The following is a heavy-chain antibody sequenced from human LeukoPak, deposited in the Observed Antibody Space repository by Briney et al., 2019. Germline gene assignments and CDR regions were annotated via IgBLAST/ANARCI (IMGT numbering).Heavy chain of an antibody. CDR1: GNTFTRYY. Sequence: GASVKVSCKASGNTFTRYYMHWVRQAPGQGLEWTGIINPSGGSTSYAQKFQGRVAMTRDMSTSTVYMELSSLRSEDTAVYYCARAHQSQFDYYYYYMDVWGKGTTVTVSS. CDR2: INPSGGST. J-gene: IGHJ6*03. V-gene: IGHV1-46*01. D-gene: IGHD2-2*01. CDR3: ARAHQSQFDYYYYYMDV.